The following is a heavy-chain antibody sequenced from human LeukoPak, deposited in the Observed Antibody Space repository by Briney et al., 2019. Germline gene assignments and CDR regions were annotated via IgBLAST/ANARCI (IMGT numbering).Heavy chain of an antibody. D-gene: IGHD3-3*01. J-gene: IGHJ5*02. CDR3: ARGLEWLKYNWFDP. Sequence: SETLSLTCAVYVGSFSGYYWSWLRQPPGKGLEWIGEINHSGSTNYNPSLMSRVTISVDTSKNQFSLNLSSVTAADRAVYYCARGLEWLKYNWFDPWGQGTLVTVSS. CDR1: VGSFSGYY. CDR2: INHSGST. V-gene: IGHV4-34*01.